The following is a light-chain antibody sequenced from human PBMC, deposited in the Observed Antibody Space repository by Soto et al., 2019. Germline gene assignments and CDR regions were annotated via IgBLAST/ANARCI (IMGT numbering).Light chain of an antibody. Sequence: QSVLTQPPSASGTPGQRVTISCSGSSSNIGSNTVNWYQQLPGTAPKLLIYSNNQRPSGVPDRFSGSKSGTSASLAISGLQSEDEADSYCAAWDDILNGLYVFGTGTKVTVL. CDR2: SNN. V-gene: IGLV1-44*01. CDR3: AAWDDILNGLYV. J-gene: IGLJ1*01. CDR1: SSNIGSNT.